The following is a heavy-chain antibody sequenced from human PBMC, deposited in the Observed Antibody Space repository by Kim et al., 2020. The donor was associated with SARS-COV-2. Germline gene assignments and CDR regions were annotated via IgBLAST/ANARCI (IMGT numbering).Heavy chain of an antibody. CDR3: AKESAAIGSPLFEY. V-gene: IGHV3-23*01. Sequence: GGSLRLSCAASGFNFGSYAMSWVRQAPGKGLEWVSGISDNGAGTFYADSVKGRFTISRDNRKNTLYLQMNSLRAEDTAIYYCAKESAAIGSPLFEYWGQGTLVTVSS. CDR2: ISDNGAGT. CDR1: GFNFGSYA. D-gene: IGHD5-18*01. J-gene: IGHJ4*02.